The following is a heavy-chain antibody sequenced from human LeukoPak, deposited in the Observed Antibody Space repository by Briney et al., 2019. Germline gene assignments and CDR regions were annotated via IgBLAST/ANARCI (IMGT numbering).Heavy chain of an antibody. CDR3: ATVVNGVCAAIDY. CDR1: GGSISSSSYY. Sequence: PSETLSLTCTVSGGSISSSSYYWGWIRQPPGKGLEWIGSIYYSGSTYYNPSLKSRVTISVDTSKNQFSLKLSSVTAADTAVYYCATVVNGVCAAIDYWGQGTLVTVSS. CDR2: IYYSGST. D-gene: IGHD2-8*01. V-gene: IGHV4-39*07. J-gene: IGHJ4*02.